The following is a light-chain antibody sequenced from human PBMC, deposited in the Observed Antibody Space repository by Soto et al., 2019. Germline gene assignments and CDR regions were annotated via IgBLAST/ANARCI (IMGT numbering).Light chain of an antibody. V-gene: IGKV3-11*01. J-gene: IGKJ4*01. CDR3: QQRSNWPLT. Sequence: EIVLTQSPATLSLSPGERATLSCRASLSISSYLAWYQQKPGQAPRLLIYDASNRATGIPGRFSDSGSGTDFTLTISSLEPEDFAVYYCQQRSNWPLTFGGGTKVEIK. CDR2: DAS. CDR1: LSISSY.